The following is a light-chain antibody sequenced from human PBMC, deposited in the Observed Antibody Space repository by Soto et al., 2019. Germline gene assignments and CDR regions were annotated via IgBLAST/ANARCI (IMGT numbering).Light chain of an antibody. V-gene: IGLV2-14*01. CDR1: SSDIGAYNY. J-gene: IGLJ1*01. CDR2: EVS. CDR3: FSFTTDWTHV. Sequence: QSALTQPASVSGSPGQSITITCTVSSSDIGAYNYVSWFQQYPGKAPKLIISEVSNRPSGVSNRFSGSKSGTAASLTISGLQTEDEADYFCFSFTTDWTHVFGTGTKVTVL.